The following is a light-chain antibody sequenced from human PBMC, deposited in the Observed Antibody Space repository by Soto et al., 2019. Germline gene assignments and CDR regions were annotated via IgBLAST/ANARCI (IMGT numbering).Light chain of an antibody. V-gene: IGKV3-20*01. Sequence: EIVLTQSPGTLSLSPGERATLSCRASQSVGRNYLAWYQQKPAQAPRLLIYGASSRATGIPDRFSGSGSGTDFTLTLSRLEPEDFAVYYCQQYASSPLTSGGGTKVEIK. CDR2: GAS. CDR3: QQYASSPLT. J-gene: IGKJ4*01. CDR1: QSVGRNY.